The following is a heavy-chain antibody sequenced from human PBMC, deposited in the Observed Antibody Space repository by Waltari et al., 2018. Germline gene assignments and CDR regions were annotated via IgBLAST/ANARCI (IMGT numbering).Heavy chain of an antibody. CDR2: IYTSGST. J-gene: IGHJ6*03. Sequence: VQLQESGPGLVKPSETLSLTCTVSGGSISSYYWSWIRQPAGKGREWIGRIYTSGSTNYNPSLKSRVTMSVDTSKNQFSLKLSSVTAADTAVYYCAREVRYCSGGSCYSTYYMDVWGKGTTVTISS. D-gene: IGHD2-15*01. CDR1: GGSISSYY. CDR3: AREVRYCSGGSCYSTYYMDV. V-gene: IGHV4-4*07.